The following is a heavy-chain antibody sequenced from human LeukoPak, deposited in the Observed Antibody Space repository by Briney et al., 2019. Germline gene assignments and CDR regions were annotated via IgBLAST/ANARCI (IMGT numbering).Heavy chain of an antibody. CDR1: GGSFSGYY. CDR3: ARYSSGWYYDSGYYFDY. J-gene: IGHJ4*02. D-gene: IGHD6-19*01. CDR2: INHSGST. V-gene: IGHV4-34*01. Sequence: SETLSLTCAVYGGSFSGYYWSWIRQPPGKGLEWIGEINHSGSTNYNPSLKSRVTISVDTSQNQSSLKLSSVTAADTAVYYCARYSSGWYYDSGYYFDYWGQGTLVTVSS.